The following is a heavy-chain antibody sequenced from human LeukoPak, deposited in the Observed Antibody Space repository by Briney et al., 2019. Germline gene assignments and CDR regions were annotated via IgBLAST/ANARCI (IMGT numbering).Heavy chain of an antibody. Sequence: ASVTVSCKASGYTFTGYYMHWVRQAPGQGLEWMGWINPNSGGTNYAQKFQGRVTMTRDTSISTAYMELCRLRSDDTAVYYCARHPKSGYTGYESDYWGQGTLVTVSS. CDR1: GYTFTGYY. D-gene: IGHD5-12*01. CDR2: INPNSGGT. J-gene: IGHJ4*02. CDR3: ARHPKSGYTGYESDY. V-gene: IGHV1-2*02.